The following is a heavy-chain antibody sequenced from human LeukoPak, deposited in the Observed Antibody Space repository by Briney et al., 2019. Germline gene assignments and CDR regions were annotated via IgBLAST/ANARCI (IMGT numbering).Heavy chain of an antibody. CDR3: ARELGGSYYGY. V-gene: IGHV4-59*12. J-gene: IGHJ4*02. CDR2: IYHTGST. CDR1: GGSIRSFF. Sequence: PSETLSLTCTVSGGSIRSFFWSWLRQPPGKPLEWLGHIYHTGSTNYNPSFKSRLTISVDKSKNQFSLKLSSVTAADTAVYYCARELGGSYYGYWGQGTLVTVSS. D-gene: IGHD1-26*01.